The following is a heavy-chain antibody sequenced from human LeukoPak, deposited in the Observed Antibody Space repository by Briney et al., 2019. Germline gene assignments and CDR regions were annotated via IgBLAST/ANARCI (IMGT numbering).Heavy chain of an antibody. CDR1: GGTFNSYA. V-gene: IGHV1-69*13. CDR3: ARGASGPSGRYDY. J-gene: IGHJ4*02. D-gene: IGHD6-19*01. Sequence: GASVKVSCKASGGTFNSYAISWVRQAPGQGLEWMGGIIPIFGTANYAQKFQGRVTITADESTSTAYMELSSLRSEDTAVYYCARGASGPSGRYDYWGQGTLVTVSS. CDR2: IIPIFGTA.